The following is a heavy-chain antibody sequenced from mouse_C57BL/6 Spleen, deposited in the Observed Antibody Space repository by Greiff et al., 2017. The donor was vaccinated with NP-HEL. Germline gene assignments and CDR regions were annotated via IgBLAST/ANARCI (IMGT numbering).Heavy chain of an antibody. D-gene: IGHD2-4*01. CDR2: IYPRSGNT. CDR3: ARGHYDYADFDY. Sequence: VQLQQSGAELVRPGASVKLSCKASGYTFTSYGISWVKQRTGQGLEWIGEIYPRSGNTYYNEKFKGKATLTADKSSSTAYMELRSLTSEDSAVYFCARGHYDYADFDYWGQGTTLTVSS. CDR1: GYTFTSYG. J-gene: IGHJ2*01. V-gene: IGHV1-81*01.